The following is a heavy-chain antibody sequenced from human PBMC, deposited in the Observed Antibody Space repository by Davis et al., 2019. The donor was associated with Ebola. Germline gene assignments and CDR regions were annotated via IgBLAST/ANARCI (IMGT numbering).Heavy chain of an antibody. Sequence: GGSLRLSCTASGFTFSNYWMSWVRQAPGKGLEWVANINQGGSAKYYVDSVDSVKGRFTVSRDNAKNSLYLQMNSLRPEDTAIYYCARSGTYFDSWGQGTPVTVSS. CDR1: GFTFSNYW. D-gene: IGHD1-1*01. J-gene: IGHJ4*02. CDR2: INQGGSAK. CDR3: ARSGTYFDS. V-gene: IGHV3-7*03.